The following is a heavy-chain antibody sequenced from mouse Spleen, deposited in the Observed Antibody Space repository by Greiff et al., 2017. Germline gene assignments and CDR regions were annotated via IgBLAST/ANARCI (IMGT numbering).Heavy chain of an antibody. CDR1: GYSFTGYY. CDR2: INPSTGGT. Sequence: VQLQQSGPELVKPGASVKISCKASGYSFTGYYMNWVKQSPEKSLEWIGEINPSTGGTTYNQKVKAKATLTVDKSSSTAYMQLKSLTSEDSAVYYCARAEGLRPWFAYWGQWTLVTVSA. CDR3: ARAEGLRPWFAY. D-gene: IGHD2-4*01. V-gene: IGHV1-42*01. J-gene: IGHJ3*01.